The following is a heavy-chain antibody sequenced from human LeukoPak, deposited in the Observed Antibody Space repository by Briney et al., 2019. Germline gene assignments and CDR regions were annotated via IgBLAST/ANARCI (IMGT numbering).Heavy chain of an antibody. V-gene: IGHV4-59*08. D-gene: IGHD6-13*01. J-gene: IGHJ4*02. CDR1: GGSISSYY. CDR2: IYYSGST. Sequence: SETLSLTCTVSGGSISSYYWSWIRQPPGKGLEWIGYIYYSGSTNYNPSLKSRVTISVDTSKNQPSLKLSSVTAADTAVYYCARHWETSSWYVDYWGQGTLVTVSS. CDR3: ARHWETSSWYVDY.